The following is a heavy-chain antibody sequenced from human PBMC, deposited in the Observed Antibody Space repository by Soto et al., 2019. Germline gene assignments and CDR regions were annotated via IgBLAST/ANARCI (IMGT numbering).Heavy chain of an antibody. CDR3: ARDSTLGGYAVYYYCMDV. CDR2: INPNSGGT. D-gene: IGHD1-1*01. J-gene: IGHJ6*02. Sequence: ASVKVSCKASGYTFTGYYMHWVRQAPGQGLEWMGWINPNSGGTNYAQKFQGRVTMTRDTSISTAYMELSRLRSDDTAVYYCARDSTLGGYAVYYYCMDVWGQGPTVTVSS. V-gene: IGHV1-2*02. CDR1: GYTFTGYY.